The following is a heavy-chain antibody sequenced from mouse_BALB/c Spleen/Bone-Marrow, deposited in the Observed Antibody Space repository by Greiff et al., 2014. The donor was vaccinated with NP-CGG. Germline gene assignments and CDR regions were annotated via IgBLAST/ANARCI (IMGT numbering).Heavy chain of an antibody. CDR3: ARHRYDYDGAMDY. J-gene: IGHJ4*01. Sequence: DVHLVESGGGLVQPGESLKLSCESDEYEFPSHDMSWVRKTPEKRLELVAAINSDGGSTYYPDTMERRFTISRDNTKKTLYLQMSSLRSEDTALYYCARHRYDYDGAMDYWGQGTSVTVSS. CDR2: INSDGGST. CDR1: EYEFPSHD. D-gene: IGHD2-4*01. V-gene: IGHV5-2*01.